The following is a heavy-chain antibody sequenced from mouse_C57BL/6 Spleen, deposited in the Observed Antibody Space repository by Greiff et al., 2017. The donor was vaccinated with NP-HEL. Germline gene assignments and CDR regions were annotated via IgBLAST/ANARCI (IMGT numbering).Heavy chain of an antibody. CDR1: GFTFSDYG. D-gene: IGHD1-1*01. CDR2: ISSGSSTI. J-gene: IGHJ3*01. V-gene: IGHV5-17*01. CDR3: ARRAYYGSSYDWFAY. Sequence: EVKVVESGGGLVKPGGSLKLSCAASGFTFSDYGMHWVRQAPEKGLEWVAYISSGSSTIYYADTVKGRFTISRDNAKNTLFLQMTSLRSEDTAMYYCARRAYYGSSYDWFAYWGQGTLVTVSA.